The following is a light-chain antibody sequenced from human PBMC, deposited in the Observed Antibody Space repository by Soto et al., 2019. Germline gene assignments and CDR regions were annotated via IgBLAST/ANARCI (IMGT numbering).Light chain of an antibody. Sequence: EIVLTQSPATLSLSPGETATLSCRASQSVSGYIGWYQQKPGQAPRLLIYADSNRATGIPDRFSGSGSGTDFTLTISSLEPEDFAVYYCQQRSNRLITFGQGTRLEIK. CDR1: QSVSGY. J-gene: IGKJ5*01. CDR3: QQRSNRLIT. CDR2: ADS. V-gene: IGKV3-11*01.